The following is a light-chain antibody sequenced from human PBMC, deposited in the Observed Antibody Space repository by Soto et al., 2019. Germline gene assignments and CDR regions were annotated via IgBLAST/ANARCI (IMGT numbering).Light chain of an antibody. V-gene: IGKV3-15*01. CDR1: QSVSSN. CDR3: HHPET. CDR2: GAS. J-gene: IGKJ1*01. Sequence: EIVMTQSPATLSVSPGERATLSCRASQSVSSNVAWYQQKPGQAPRLLIYGASTRATGIPARFSGSGSGTEFTLTISRLQSEDFAVYYCHHPETFGQGTKVEIK.